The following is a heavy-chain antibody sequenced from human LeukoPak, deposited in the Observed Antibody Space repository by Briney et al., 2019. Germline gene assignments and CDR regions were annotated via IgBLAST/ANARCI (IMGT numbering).Heavy chain of an antibody. J-gene: IGHJ4*02. CDR3: AKSPGDFWSGYPFDY. V-gene: IGHV3-30*02. D-gene: IGHD3-3*01. CDR1: GFTFSTYG. Sequence: GGSLRLSCAASGFTFSTYGMHWVRQAPGKGLEWVAFIRYDGGHKYYADSVKGRFTISRDNSKNTLYLQMNSLRAEDTAVYYCAKSPGDFWSGYPFDYWGQGTLVTVSS. CDR2: IRYDGGHK.